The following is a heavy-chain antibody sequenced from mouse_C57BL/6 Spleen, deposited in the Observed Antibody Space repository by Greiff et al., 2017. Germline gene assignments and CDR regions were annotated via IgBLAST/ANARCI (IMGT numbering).Heavy chain of an antibody. Sequence: EVKLQESGPGLVKPSQSLSLTCSVTGYSITSGYYWNWIRQFPGNKLEWMGYISYDGSNNYNPSLKNRISITRDTSKNQFFLKLNSVTTEDTATYYCASHYGSSYGYFDVWGTGTTVTVSS. V-gene: IGHV3-6*01. CDR2: ISYDGSN. CDR3: ASHYGSSYGYFDV. D-gene: IGHD1-1*01. J-gene: IGHJ1*03. CDR1: GYSITSGYY.